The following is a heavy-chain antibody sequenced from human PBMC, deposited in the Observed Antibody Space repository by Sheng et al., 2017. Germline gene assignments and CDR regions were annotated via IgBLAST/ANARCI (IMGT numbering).Heavy chain of an antibody. CDR2: IYHSGNT. J-gene: IGHJ4*02. CDR3: ARDGGSGFDY. V-gene: IGHV4-38-2*02. CDR1: GYSISSGYY. D-gene: IGHD3-10*01. Sequence: QVQLQESGPGLVKPSETLSLTCSVSGYSISSGYYWGWIRQPPGKGLEWIGNIYHSGNTNNNPSLKSRVTILVDTSKNQFSLKLNSVTAADTAVYYCARDGGSGFDYWGQGTLVTV.